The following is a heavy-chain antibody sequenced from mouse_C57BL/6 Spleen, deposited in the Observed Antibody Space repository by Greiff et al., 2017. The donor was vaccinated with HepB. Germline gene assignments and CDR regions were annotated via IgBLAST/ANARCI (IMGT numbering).Heavy chain of an antibody. J-gene: IGHJ2*01. D-gene: IGHD2-1*01. CDR1: GYTFTSYW. CDR3: ARSGDYGNYGLDY. CDR2: IYPGSGST. Sequence: QVQLQQPGAELVKPGASVKMSCKASGYTFTSYWITWVKQRPGQGLEWIGDIYPGSGSTNYNEKFKSKATLTVDTSSSTAYMQLSSLKSEDSAVYYCARSGDYGNYGLDYWGQGTTLTVSS. V-gene: IGHV1-55*01.